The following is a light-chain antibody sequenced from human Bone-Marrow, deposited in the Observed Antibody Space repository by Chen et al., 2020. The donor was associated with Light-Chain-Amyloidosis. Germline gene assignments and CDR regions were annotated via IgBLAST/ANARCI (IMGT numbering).Light chain of an antibody. CDR3: QQYNSYSRT. CDR2: KAS. V-gene: IGKV1-5*03. Sequence: DIQITQSPSTLSASVGDRVTITCRTSQTINNWVAWYQQKPGKAPKLLIYKASSLESGVPSRFSGSGSGTEFTLTISSLQPDDFATYYCQQYNSYSRTLGQGTKVEI. CDR1: QTINNW. J-gene: IGKJ1*01.